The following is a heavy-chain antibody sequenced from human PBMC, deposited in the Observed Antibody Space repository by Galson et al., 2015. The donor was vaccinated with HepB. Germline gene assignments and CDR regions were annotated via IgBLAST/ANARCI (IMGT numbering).Heavy chain of an antibody. Sequence: SCKASGDTFNNYGLSWVRQAPGQGLEWVGGIIPMFGTSKYAQRFQGRVTITADESTRTAYMELRSLRSDDTAVYFCARAVTVAAQTDYFDYWGQGTLVSVSS. V-gene: IGHV1-69*01. D-gene: IGHD6-19*01. J-gene: IGHJ4*02. CDR2: IIPMFGTS. CDR1: GDTFNNYG. CDR3: ARAVTVAAQTDYFDY.